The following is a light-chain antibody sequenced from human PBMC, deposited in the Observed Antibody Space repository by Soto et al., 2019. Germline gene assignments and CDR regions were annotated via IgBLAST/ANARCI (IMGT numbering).Light chain of an antibody. J-gene: IGKJ5*01. CDR2: LGS. CDR1: QSLLHSNGNNY. V-gene: IGKV2-28*01. Sequence: SRSPLALPVTPGAQASISCRSTQSLLHSNGNNYLDWYLQKPGQSPQLLIYLGSNRASGVPDRFSCSGSGTDFILKITRVEAEDVRVHYSRQALQTPITFGQGTRLEIK. CDR3: RQALQTPIT.